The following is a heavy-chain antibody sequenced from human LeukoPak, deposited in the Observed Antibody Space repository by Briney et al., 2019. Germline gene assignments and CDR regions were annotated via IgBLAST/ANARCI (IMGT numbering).Heavy chain of an antibody. CDR1: GGTFSSYA. Sequence: SVKVSCKASGGTFSSYAISWVRQAPGQGLEWMGRIIPIFGTASYAQKFQGRVTITTDESTSTAYMELSSLRSEDTAVYYCNYFWSGYFLFDYWGQGTLVTVSS. CDR2: IIPIFGTA. CDR3: NYFWSGYFLFDY. D-gene: IGHD3-3*01. J-gene: IGHJ4*02. V-gene: IGHV1-69*05.